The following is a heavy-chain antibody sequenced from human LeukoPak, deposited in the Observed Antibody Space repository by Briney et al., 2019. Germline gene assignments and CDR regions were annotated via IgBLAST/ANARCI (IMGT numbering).Heavy chain of an antibody. D-gene: IGHD6-13*01. J-gene: IGHJ4*02. CDR3: AIREPIGY. Sequence: GGSLRLSCAASGFSFANSVISWIRQAPGKGPEWVSAISGSGDRTDYADSVRGRFTISRDNSKSTLYLQMNSLRVEDTAIYYCAIREPIGYWGQGSLVTVST. CDR1: GFSFANSV. CDR2: ISGSGDRT. V-gene: IGHV3-23*01.